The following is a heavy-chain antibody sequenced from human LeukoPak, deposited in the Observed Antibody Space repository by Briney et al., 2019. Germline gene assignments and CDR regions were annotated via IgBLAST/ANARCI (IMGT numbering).Heavy chain of an antibody. V-gene: IGHV4-61*01. CDR2: IDYSGST. D-gene: IGHD2-15*01. J-gene: IGHJ4*02. Sequence: SETLSLTCTVSGGSVSSTSYYWSWIRQPPGKGLEWIGYIDYSGSTNYNPSLKSRVTISVDTSKNQFSLKLSSVTAADTAVYYCARSPRMLLGTFDFWAQGTLVTVSS. CDR1: GGSVSSTSYY. CDR3: ARSPRMLLGTFDF.